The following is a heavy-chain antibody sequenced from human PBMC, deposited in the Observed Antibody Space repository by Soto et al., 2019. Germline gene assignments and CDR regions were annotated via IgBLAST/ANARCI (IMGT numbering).Heavy chain of an antibody. CDR1: GSSFSGFA. CDR3: AKAGWLRRVGYFDY. J-gene: IGHJ4*02. D-gene: IGHD5-12*01. CDR2: ISGSGGST. Sequence: GGSLRLSCAASGSSFSGFAINWVRQAPGKGLEWVSSISGSGGSTNYADSVKGRFTISRDNSRNTLYLQMSRLRAEDTAVYYCAKAGWLRRVGYFDYWGQGTLVTVSS. V-gene: IGHV3-23*01.